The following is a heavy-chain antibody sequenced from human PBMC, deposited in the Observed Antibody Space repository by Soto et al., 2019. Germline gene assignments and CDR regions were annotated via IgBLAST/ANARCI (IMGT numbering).Heavy chain of an antibody. CDR1: GGSISSSSYY. Sequence: SSETLSLTCTVSGGSISSSSYYWGWIRQPPGKGLEWIGSIYYSGSTYYNPSLKSRVTISVDTSKNQFSLKLSSVTAADTAVYYCARKSVWFGELSPDYYYYMDVWGKGTTVTVSS. D-gene: IGHD3-10*01. CDR2: IYYSGST. CDR3: ARKSVWFGELSPDYYYYMDV. V-gene: IGHV4-39*01. J-gene: IGHJ6*03.